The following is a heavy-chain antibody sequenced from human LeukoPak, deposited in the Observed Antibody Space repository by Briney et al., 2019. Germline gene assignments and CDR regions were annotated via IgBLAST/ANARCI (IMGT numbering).Heavy chain of an antibody. D-gene: IGHD3-22*01. J-gene: IGHJ4*02. V-gene: IGHV1-46*01. CDR1: GYTFTSYY. CDR2: INPSGGST. Sequence: WASVKVSCKASGYTFTSYYMNWVRQAPGQGLEWMGMINPSGGSTSYAQKFKGRVTVTRDTSTNTGYMELSSLRSEDTAMYYCAGGSINYNSGGYYDNPPLDYWGQGTVVAVSS. CDR3: AGGSINYNSGGYYDNPPLDY.